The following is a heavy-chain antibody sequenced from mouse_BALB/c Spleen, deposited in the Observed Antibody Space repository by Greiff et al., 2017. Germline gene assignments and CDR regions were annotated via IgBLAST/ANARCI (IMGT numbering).Heavy chain of an antibody. CDR3: ARRGIYYDYDNY. V-gene: IGHV14-3*02. Sequence: EVQLQQSGAELVKPGASVKLSCTASGFNIKDTYMHWVKQRPEQGLEWIGRIDPANGNTKYDPKFQGKATITADTSSNTAYLQLSSLTSEDTAVYYCARRGIYYDYDNYWGQGTTLTVSS. CDR1: GFNIKDTY. CDR2: IDPANGNT. D-gene: IGHD2-4*01. J-gene: IGHJ2*01.